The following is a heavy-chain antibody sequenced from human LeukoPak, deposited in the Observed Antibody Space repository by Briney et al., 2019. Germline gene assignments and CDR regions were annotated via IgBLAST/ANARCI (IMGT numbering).Heavy chain of an antibody. V-gene: IGHV4-34*01. CDR3: ASSSWSLYYFGY. D-gene: IGHD6-13*01. CDR2: INHSGST. CDR1: GGSFSGYY. J-gene: IGHJ4*02. Sequence: PSETLSLTCAVYGGSFSGYYWSWIRQPPGKGLEWIGEINHSGSTNYNPSLKSRVTISVDTSKNQFSLKLSSVTAADTAVYYCASSSWSLYYFGYWGQGTLVTVSS.